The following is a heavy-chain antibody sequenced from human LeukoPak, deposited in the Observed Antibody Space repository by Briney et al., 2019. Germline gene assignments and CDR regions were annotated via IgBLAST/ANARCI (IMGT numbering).Heavy chain of an antibody. CDR1: GGTFSSYE. V-gene: IGHV1-69*05. D-gene: IGHD3-16*01. CDR2: IIPMFGTA. CDR3: ARSPYYDHRGFYY. J-gene: IGHJ4*02. Sequence: GASVKVSCKASGGTFSSYEISWVRQAPGQGLEWMGGIIPMFGTAKYAQKFQGRVTITTDKSTSTAYMELSSLRSEDTAVYYCARSPYYDHRGFYYWGQGTLVTVSS.